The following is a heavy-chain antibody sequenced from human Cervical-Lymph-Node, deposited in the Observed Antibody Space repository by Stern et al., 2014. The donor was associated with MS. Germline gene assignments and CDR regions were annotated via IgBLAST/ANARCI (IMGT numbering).Heavy chain of an antibody. D-gene: IGHD2-21*01. Sequence: QLQLQESGPGLVKPSETLSLTCTVSGGSISNFYWSWLRQPPGKGLEWVGCVFHTGSTDYNPSLESKIDISVDTSKNQFSLTVRTVPAADTALYFCARHNVRGRVWSYFDLWGQGIVVAVSS. CDR2: VFHTGST. J-gene: IGHJ4*02. CDR1: GGSISNFY. CDR3: ARHNVRGRVWSYFDL. V-gene: IGHV4-59*08.